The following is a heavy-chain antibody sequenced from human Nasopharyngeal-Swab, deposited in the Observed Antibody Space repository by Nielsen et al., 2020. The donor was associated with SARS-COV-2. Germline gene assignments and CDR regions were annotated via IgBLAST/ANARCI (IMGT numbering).Heavy chain of an antibody. CDR1: GFTFSSYA. Sequence: GGSLRLSCAASGFTFSSYAMSWVRQAPGQGLEWVSIISGSGDSTYYADSVKGRFTISRDNSKNTLYLQMNSLRAEDTAVYYCAKDGGYSGYDLRGTIDYWGQGTLVTVSS. J-gene: IGHJ4*02. CDR2: ISGSGDST. D-gene: IGHD5-12*01. CDR3: AKDGGYSGYDLRGTIDY. V-gene: IGHV3-23*01.